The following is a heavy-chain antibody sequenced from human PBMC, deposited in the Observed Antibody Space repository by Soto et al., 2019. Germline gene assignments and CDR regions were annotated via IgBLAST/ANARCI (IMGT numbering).Heavy chain of an antibody. Sequence: SETLSLTCGVSGGSMRDYYWSWIRQSPGKGPEWIGYIYYSGNTNYNPSLKSRVTISVDMPKSLFSLKLNSVTAADTAVYYCARQLGLWQPLDYWGRGTLVTVSS. J-gene: IGHJ4*02. CDR2: IYYSGNT. D-gene: IGHD1-1*01. CDR3: ARQLGLWQPLDY. V-gene: IGHV4-59*01. CDR1: GGSMRDYY.